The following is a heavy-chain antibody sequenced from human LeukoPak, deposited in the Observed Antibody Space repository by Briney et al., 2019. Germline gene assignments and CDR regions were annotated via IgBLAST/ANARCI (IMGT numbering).Heavy chain of an antibody. CDR1: GYTFTDYY. V-gene: IGHV1-2*02. CDR3: ATMGAANFDH. Sequence: ASVKVSFKASGYTFTDYYIHWVRQAPGQGLEWLGWISPYSGDTNYAQKFQGRVTMTRDTSITTAYMEVRRLRSDDTAMYSCATMGAANFDHWGQGNLVTVSS. J-gene: IGHJ4*02. D-gene: IGHD1-26*01. CDR2: ISPYSGDT.